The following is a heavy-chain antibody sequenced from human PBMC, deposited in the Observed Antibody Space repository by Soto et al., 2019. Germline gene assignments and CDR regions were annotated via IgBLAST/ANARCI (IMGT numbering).Heavy chain of an antibody. CDR3: ARAIADDFWSGYYSH. D-gene: IGHD3-3*01. Sequence: SETLSLTCAVSGGSINSGGYSWSWIRQPPGKGLEWIGFFYHSGSTYYNPSLKSRVTISVDRSRNQFSLKLSSVTAADTAVYYCARAIADDFWSGYYSHWGQGTLVTVSS. CDR1: GGSINSGGYS. V-gene: IGHV4-30-2*01. CDR2: FYHSGST. J-gene: IGHJ4*02.